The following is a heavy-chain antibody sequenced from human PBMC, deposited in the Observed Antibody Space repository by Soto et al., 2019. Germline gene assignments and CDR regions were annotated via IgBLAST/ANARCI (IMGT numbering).Heavy chain of an antibody. CDR3: ARENGQWRVSD. V-gene: IGHV1-18*01. J-gene: IGHJ1*01. CDR1: GYIFTSHG. Sequence: QVQLVQSGAEVKKPGASVKVSCKASGYIFTSHGISWVRQAPGQGLEWMGRISTYNGNTKYAQKLQGRVTMTTDTSASIAYMELRSLRSDDTAVYYCARENGQWRVSDWGQCTLVTVSS. CDR2: ISTYNGNT. D-gene: IGHD6-19*01.